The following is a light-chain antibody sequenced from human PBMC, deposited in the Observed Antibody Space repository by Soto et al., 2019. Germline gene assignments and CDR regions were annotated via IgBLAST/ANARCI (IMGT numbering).Light chain of an antibody. Sequence: QSALTQPASVSGSPGQSITISCTGTSSDVGSYDLVSWYQQHPGKAPKLMIFEGSKRPSGVSHRFSGSKSDSTASLAISGLQAEDEADYYCYSYAGNGTYVFGTGTQLTVL. J-gene: IGLJ1*01. CDR1: SSDVGSYDL. CDR2: EGS. CDR3: YSYAGNGTYV. V-gene: IGLV2-23*01.